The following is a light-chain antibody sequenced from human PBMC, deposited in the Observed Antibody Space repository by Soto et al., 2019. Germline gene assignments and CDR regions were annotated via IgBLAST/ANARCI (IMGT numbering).Light chain of an antibody. J-gene: IGLJ1*01. CDR3: SSYAGSDNYV. CDR2: EVS. V-gene: IGLV2-8*01. Sequence: QSALTQPPSASGSPGQSVTISCSGTSSDTGDYNYVSWYQQNPGKAPKLMIYEVSKRPSGVPDRFSGSKSGNTASLTVSGLQAEDEADYYCSSYAGSDNYVFGTGTKLTVL. CDR1: SSDTGDYNY.